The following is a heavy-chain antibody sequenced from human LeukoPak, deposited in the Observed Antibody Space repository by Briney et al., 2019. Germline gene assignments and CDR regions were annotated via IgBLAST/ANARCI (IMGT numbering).Heavy chain of an antibody. J-gene: IGHJ5*02. CDR2: MEYSVST. Sequence: PSETLSLTCTVSGASIRTANYYWSWTRQYPGKGLEWIGYMEYSVSTRYNPSLKSRVVISADTSKNQFSLNLRSVTAADSAIYYCVTYRPGDINWFDPWGQGILVTVSS. D-gene: IGHD2-21*01. CDR3: VTYRPGDINWFDP. CDR1: GASIRTANYY. V-gene: IGHV4-31*03.